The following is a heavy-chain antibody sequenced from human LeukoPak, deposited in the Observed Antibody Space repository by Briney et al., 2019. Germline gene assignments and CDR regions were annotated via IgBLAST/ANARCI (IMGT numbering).Heavy chain of an antibody. J-gene: IGHJ4*02. CDR1: GFTFSSYA. CDR2: ISYDGSNK. CDR3: ARALDDYSNY. Sequence: GGSLRLSCAASGFTFSSYAMHWVRQAPGKGLEWVAVISYDGSNKYYADSVKGRFTISRDNSKNTLYLQMNSLRAEDTAVYYCARALDDYSNYWGQGTLVTVSS. D-gene: IGHD4-11*01. V-gene: IGHV3-30-3*01.